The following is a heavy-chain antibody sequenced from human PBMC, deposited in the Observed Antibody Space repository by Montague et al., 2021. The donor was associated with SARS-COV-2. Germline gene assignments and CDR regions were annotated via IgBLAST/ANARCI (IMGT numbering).Heavy chain of an antibody. CDR2: IYWDDDK. V-gene: IGHV2-5*02. J-gene: IGHJ4*02. CDR1: GFSLSTSGAG. D-gene: IGHD6-6*01. Sequence: PALVKPTQTLTLTCTFSGFSLSTSGAGVGWIRQPPGKALEWLALIYWDDDKRYSPSLKSRLTITKDTSKNRVVLTMTNMDPVDTATYYCAHKYSSFTGPYVDYWGQGTLVTVSS. CDR3: AHKYSSFTGPYVDY.